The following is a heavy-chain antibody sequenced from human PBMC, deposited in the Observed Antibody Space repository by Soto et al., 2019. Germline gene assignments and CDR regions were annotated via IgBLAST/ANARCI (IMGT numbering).Heavy chain of an antibody. D-gene: IGHD3-16*01. CDR1: GYTFTNFG. V-gene: IGHV1-18*01. J-gene: IGHJ4*02. Sequence: QVQLVQSGAEVKKPGASVKVSCKASGYTFTNFGISWVRQAPGQGLEWMGWINPYNGNTNYAQNFQGRVTMTTDTSTSTAYRELRSLRSEDTAVYYCGRGGTPIDYWGQGTLVTVSS. CDR3: GRGGTPIDY. CDR2: INPYNGNT.